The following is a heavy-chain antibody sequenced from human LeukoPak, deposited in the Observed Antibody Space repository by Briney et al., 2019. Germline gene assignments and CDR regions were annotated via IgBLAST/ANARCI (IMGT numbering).Heavy chain of an antibody. CDR3: ARATPGLLYGMDV. CDR2: INPSGGST. Sequence: SSVKVSCKASGYTFTSYYMHWVRQAPGQGLEWMGIINPSGGSTSYAQKFQGRVTMTRDTSTSTVYMELSSLRSEDTAVYYCARATPGLLYGMDVWGQGTTVTVSS. J-gene: IGHJ6*02. V-gene: IGHV1-46*01. D-gene: IGHD4-23*01. CDR1: GYTFTSYY.